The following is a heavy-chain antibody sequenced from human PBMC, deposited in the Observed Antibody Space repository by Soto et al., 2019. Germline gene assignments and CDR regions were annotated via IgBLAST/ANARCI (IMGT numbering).Heavy chain of an antibody. CDR3: ARHYYDFWSGYAPPGMDV. J-gene: IGHJ6*02. CDR1: GGSISSYY. CDR2: IYYSGST. Sequence: SETLSLTCTVSGGSISSYYWSWIRHPPGKGLEWIGYIYYSGSTNYNPSLKSRVTISVDTSKNQFSLKLSSVTAADTAVYYCARHYYDFWSGYAPPGMDVWGQGTTVTVSS. D-gene: IGHD3-3*01. V-gene: IGHV4-59*01.